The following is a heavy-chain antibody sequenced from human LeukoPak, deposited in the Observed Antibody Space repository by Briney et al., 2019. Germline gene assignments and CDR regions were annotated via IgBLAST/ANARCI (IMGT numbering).Heavy chain of an antibody. CDR2: ISRSGSTI. CDR1: GFTFSSYA. V-gene: IGHV3-48*03. Sequence: GGSLRLSCAASGFTFSSYAMNWVRQAPGKGLEWVSYISRSGSTIYYADSVKGRFTISRDNAKNSLYLQMNSLRAEDTAVYYCASLPRRRPVTIFGVVMIDYWGQGTLVTVSS. CDR3: ASLPRRRPVTIFGVVMIDY. D-gene: IGHD3-3*01. J-gene: IGHJ4*02.